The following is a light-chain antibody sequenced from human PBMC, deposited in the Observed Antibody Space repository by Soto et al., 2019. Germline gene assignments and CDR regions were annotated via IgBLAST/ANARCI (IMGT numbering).Light chain of an antibody. Sequence: QSALTQPASVSXXPGQSITISCIGTSSDVGSYNLVSWYQQHPGKAPKVLIYEVSERPSGVSNRFSGSKSGNTASLTISGLQAEDEAEYYCCSYAGSRTHVLFGGGTKLTVL. CDR1: SSDVGSYNL. J-gene: IGLJ2*01. V-gene: IGLV2-23*02. CDR3: CSYAGSRTHVL. CDR2: EVS.